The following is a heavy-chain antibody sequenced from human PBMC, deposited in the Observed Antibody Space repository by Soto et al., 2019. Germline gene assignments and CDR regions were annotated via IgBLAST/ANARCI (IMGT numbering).Heavy chain of an antibody. CDR1: GGSISSGGYY. CDR2: IYYSGST. Sequence: QVQLQESGPGLVKPSQTLSLTCTVSGGSISSGGYYWSWIRQHPGEGLEWIGYIYYSGSTYYNPSLKSRVTISVDTSKNQFSLKLSSVTAADTAVYYCARKHITMVRGVNWFDPWGQGTLVTVSS. J-gene: IGHJ5*02. V-gene: IGHV4-31*03. CDR3: ARKHITMVRGVNWFDP. D-gene: IGHD3-10*01.